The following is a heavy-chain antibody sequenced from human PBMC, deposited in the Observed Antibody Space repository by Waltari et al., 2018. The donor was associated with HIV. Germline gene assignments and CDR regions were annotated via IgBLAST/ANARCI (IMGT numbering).Heavy chain of an antibody. CDR2: ISRDGSSK. J-gene: IGHJ4*02. Sequence: QVQLVESGGGLVQPGGSLRLSCAASGFIFRDFAINWVRQAPGKGQEWVAVISRDGSSKYYADSVQGRFTISRDNSKNSLHLHMNSLRPKDTAVYYCAREGIVAAPFDFWGLGTLVTVSS. CDR1: GFIFRDFA. D-gene: IGHD2-15*01. CDR3: AREGIVAAPFDF. V-gene: IGHV3-30*01.